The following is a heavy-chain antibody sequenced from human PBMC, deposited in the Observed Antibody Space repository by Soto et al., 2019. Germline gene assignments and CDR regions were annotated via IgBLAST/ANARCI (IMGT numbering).Heavy chain of an antibody. CDR3: ARAPGPPPIIGVVRPYFSDF. D-gene: IGHD3-3*01. CDR2: IFYSDSF. V-gene: IGHV4-31*03. Sequence: QVQLQESGPGLVKSSQTLSLTCTVSGGSISSGGSYLSWIRQRPGKGPEWIGHIFYSDSFYYTPSLKGRVVILADTSKTQFTLNLSSVTDADPAVYYCARAPGPPPIIGVVRPYFSDFWGQGTLVTVSS. CDR1: GGSISSGGSY. J-gene: IGHJ4*02.